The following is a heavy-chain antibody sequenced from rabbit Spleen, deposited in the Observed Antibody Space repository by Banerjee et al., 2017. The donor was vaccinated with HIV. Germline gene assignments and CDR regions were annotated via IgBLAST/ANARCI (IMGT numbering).Heavy chain of an antibody. J-gene: IGHJ4*01. CDR1: GFSFSIMEY. CDR2: IDSGSSGST. CDR3: ARDSATYTTYIDFNL. Sequence: QSLEESGGDLVKPGASLTLTCTASGFSFSIMEYMCWVRQAPGKGLEWIGCIDSGSSGSTYYASWAKGRFTISKTSSTTVTLQMTSLTAADTATYFCARDSATYTTYIDFNLWGPGTLVTVS. D-gene: IGHD6-1*01. V-gene: IGHV1S40*01.